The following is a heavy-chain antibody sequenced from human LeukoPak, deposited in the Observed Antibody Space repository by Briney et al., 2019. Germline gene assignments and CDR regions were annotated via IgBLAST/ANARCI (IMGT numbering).Heavy chain of an antibody. V-gene: IGHV3-7*01. CDR1: GFTFSSYA. Sequence: GGSLRLSCAASGFTFSSYAMHWVRQAPGKGLEWVANIKQDGSEKYYVDSVKGRFTISRDNAKNSLYLQMNSLRAEDTAVYYCARELSYSSGWFQYSDYWGQGTLVTVSS. CDR2: IKQDGSEK. CDR3: ARELSYSSGWFQYSDY. D-gene: IGHD6-19*01. J-gene: IGHJ4*02.